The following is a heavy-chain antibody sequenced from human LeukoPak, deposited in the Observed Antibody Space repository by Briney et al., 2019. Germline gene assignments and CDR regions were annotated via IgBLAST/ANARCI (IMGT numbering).Heavy chain of an antibody. CDR3: VKGRYCGGTSCSYFDC. V-gene: IGHV3-23*01. J-gene: IGHJ4*02. D-gene: IGHD2-2*01. CDR1: GFIFSTYG. CDR2: ITAGGGST. Sequence: GGSLRLSCVAYGFIFSTYGMSWVRRAPGKGLEWVSTITAGGGSTYYADSVKGRFTISRDNSKNTLYLQMNSLRAEDTAIYYCVKGRYCGGTSCSYFDCWGQGTLVTFSS.